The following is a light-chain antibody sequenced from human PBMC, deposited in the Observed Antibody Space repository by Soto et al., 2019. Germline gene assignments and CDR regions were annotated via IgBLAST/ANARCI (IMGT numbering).Light chain of an antibody. J-gene: IGKJ1*01. V-gene: IGKV1-9*01. CDR1: QGISSY. CDR2: TAS. Sequence: DIQLTQSPSFLSASVGDRVTITCRASQGISSYLAWYQQKPGKAPKLLISTASTLQSGVPSRFSGSGSGTEFTLTISSLQPEDFATYYCQQLNNYPRMFGQGTKVEIK. CDR3: QQLNNYPRM.